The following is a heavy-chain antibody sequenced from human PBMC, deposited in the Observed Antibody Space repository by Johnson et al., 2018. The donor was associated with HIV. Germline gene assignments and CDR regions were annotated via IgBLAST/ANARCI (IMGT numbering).Heavy chain of an antibody. CDR2: MSYDGSNY. Sequence: VQLVESGGGVVQPGRSLRLSCAASGFTFGDYAMHWVRQAPGKGLEWVAVMSYDGSNYYHVDFVEGRFSISRDNSKNTLFLQMNSLRVEDTAIYYCARGWGGQQPIWGQGTMVTVSS. CDR3: ARGWGGQQPI. CDR1: GFTFGDYA. D-gene: IGHD3-16*01. J-gene: IGHJ3*02. V-gene: IGHV3-30*04.